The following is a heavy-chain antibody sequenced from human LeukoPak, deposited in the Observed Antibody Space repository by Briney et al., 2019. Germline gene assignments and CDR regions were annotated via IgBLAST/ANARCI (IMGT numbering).Heavy chain of an antibody. V-gene: IGHV1-69*13. CDR1: GGTFSSYA. J-gene: IGHJ3*02. CDR3: AREEMGSSYAFDI. CDR2: IIPIFGTA. Sequence: SVTVSCKASGGTFSSYAISWVRQALGQGLEWMGGIIPIFGTANYAQKFQGRVTITADESTSTAYMELSSLRSEDTAVYYCAREEMGSSYAFDIWGQGTMVTVSS. D-gene: IGHD5-24*01.